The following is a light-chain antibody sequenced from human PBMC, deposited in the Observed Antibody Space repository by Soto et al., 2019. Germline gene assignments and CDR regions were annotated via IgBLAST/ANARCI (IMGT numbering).Light chain of an antibody. CDR3: QQYGTSPPTT. V-gene: IGKV3-20*01. Sequence: EIVLTQSPGTLSLSPGERATLSCRASQSVSSNSLAWYQQKPGQAPRLLIFNAFNRATGIPDRFSGSGSGTAFTLTISRMEPEDFAVYYCQQYGTSPPTTFGQGTKVEIQ. J-gene: IGKJ1*01. CDR1: QSVSSNS. CDR2: NAF.